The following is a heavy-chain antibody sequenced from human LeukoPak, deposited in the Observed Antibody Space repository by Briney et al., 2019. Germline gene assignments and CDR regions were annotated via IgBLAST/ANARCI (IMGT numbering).Heavy chain of an antibody. Sequence: GGSLRLSCAASGFTLSSYAMSWVRQAPGKGLEWVSAISGSGGSTYYADSVKGRFTISRDNSKNTLYLQMNSLRAEDTAVYYWPKGVPYSGYDSPYTCFAPWGQGPLVPFSS. CDR3: PKGVPYSGYDSPYTCFAP. J-gene: IGHJ5*02. V-gene: IGHV3-23*01. D-gene: IGHD5-12*01. CDR2: ISGSGGST. CDR1: GFTLSSYA.